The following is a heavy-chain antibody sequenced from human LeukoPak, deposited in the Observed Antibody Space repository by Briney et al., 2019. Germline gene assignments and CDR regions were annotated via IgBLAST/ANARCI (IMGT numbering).Heavy chain of an antibody. J-gene: IGHJ4*02. CDR3: ARSQGYYDSSGYYHDLDY. V-gene: IGHV3-21*01. Sequence: GGSLRLSCAASGFTFSSYSMNWVRQAPGKGLEWVSSISSSSSYIYYADSVKGRFTISRDNAKNSLYLQMNSLRAEDTAVYYCARSQGYYDSSGYYHDLDYWGQGTLVTVSS. D-gene: IGHD3-22*01. CDR2: ISSSSSYI. CDR1: GFTFSSYS.